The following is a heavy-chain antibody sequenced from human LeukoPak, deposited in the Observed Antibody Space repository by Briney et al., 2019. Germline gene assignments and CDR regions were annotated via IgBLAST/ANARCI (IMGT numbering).Heavy chain of an antibody. CDR2: ITRDGSLT. CDR3: AKGGRLPDY. CDR1: GFTVSTSY. V-gene: IGHV3-74*01. J-gene: IGHJ4*02. Sequence: GGSLRLSCAASGFTVSTSYMHWVRQASGKGLVWVSRITRDGSLTNYADSVKGRFTIFRDNAKNTLYLQMNSLRAEDTAVYYCAKGGRLPDYWGQGTLVTVSS. D-gene: IGHD4-11*01.